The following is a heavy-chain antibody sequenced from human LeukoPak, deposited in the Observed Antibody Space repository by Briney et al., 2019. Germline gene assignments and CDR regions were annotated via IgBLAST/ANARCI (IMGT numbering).Heavy chain of an antibody. CDR1: GFTFSSYA. J-gene: IGHJ5*02. Sequence: PGGSLRLSCAASGFTFSSYAMNWVHQAPGKGLEWVSGISGSGGSTYYADSVKGRFTISRDNSKNTLYLQMNSLRAEDTAVYYCAKDLGLSYGYYTSSSFDPWGQGTLVTVSS. V-gene: IGHV3-23*01. D-gene: IGHD5-18*01. CDR3: AKDLGLSYGYYTSSSFDP. CDR2: ISGSGGST.